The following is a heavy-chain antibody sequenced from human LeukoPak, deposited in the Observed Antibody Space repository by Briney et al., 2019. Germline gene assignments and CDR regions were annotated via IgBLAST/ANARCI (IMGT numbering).Heavy chain of an antibody. V-gene: IGHV3-11*01. CDR3: ARGYGTGFNPKY. Sequence: GGSLRLFCAASGFTFSDYYMSWIRQAPGKGLEWVSYISHFCSNIYYADSVKGRFTISRDKAKNSLYLQMNSLRAEDTAVYYCARGYGTGFNPKYWGQGTLVTVSS. CDR1: GFTFSDYY. CDR2: ISHFCSNI. J-gene: IGHJ4*02. D-gene: IGHD6-19*01.